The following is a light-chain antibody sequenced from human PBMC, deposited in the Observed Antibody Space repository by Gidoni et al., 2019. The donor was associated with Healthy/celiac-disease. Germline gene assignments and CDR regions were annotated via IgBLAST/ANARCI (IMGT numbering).Light chain of an antibody. Sequence: EIVMTQSPATLSVSPGERATLSCRASQSVSSNLAWYQQKPGQAPRLLIYGASTRATGIPARFSGSGSGTEFTLTISSLQSEDFAVYYCQQYNNPSITFGQXTRLEIK. V-gene: IGKV3-15*01. CDR1: QSVSSN. J-gene: IGKJ5*01. CDR3: QQYNNPSIT. CDR2: GAS.